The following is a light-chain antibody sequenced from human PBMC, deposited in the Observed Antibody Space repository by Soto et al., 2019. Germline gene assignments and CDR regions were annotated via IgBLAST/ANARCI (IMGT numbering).Light chain of an antibody. V-gene: IGKV2-28*01. Sequence: DIVMTQSPLFLPVTPGEPASISCRSSQSLLYSTGYNYLNWYLQKPGHSPQLLIYLGSSRASGVPDRFSGSGSGTDFTLKISRVEAEDVGIYYCMQALQTPLTFGPGTKVDIK. J-gene: IGKJ3*01. CDR1: QSLLYSTGYNY. CDR3: MQALQTPLT. CDR2: LGS.